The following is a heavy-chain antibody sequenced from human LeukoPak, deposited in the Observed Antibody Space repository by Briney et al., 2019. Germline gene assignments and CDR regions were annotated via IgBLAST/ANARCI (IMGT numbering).Heavy chain of an antibody. CDR2: INHSGST. V-gene: IGHV4-39*07. CDR1: GGSISSSSYY. CDR3: ASESYGHRSWFDP. D-gene: IGHD5-18*01. Sequence: KPSETLSLTCTVSGGSISSSSYYWGWIRQPPGKGLEWIGEINHSGSTNYNPSLKSRVTISVDTSKNQFSLKLSSVTAADTAVYYCASESYGHRSWFDPWGQGTLVTVSS. J-gene: IGHJ5*02.